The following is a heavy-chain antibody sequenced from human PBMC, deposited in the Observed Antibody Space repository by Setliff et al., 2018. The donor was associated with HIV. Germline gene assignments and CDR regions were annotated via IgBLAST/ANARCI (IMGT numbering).Heavy chain of an antibody. J-gene: IGHJ6*03. V-gene: IGHV1-8*01. CDR1: GYTFSSND. CDR2: MNPNSGNT. D-gene: IGHD3-22*01. CDR3: ARARRDSYDRGRRNHYYIDV. Sequence: GASVKVSCKASGYTFSSNDINWVRQATGQGLEWMGWMNPNSGNTGYAQKFQGRVTMTRDTSISTAYMGLNNLKFEDTAVYYCARARRDSYDRGRRNHYYIDVWGKGTTVTVSS.